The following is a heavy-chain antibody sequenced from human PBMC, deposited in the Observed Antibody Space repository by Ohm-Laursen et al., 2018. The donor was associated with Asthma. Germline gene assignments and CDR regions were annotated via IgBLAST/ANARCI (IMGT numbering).Heavy chain of an antibody. V-gene: IGHV7-4-1*02. CDR2: INTNTGNP. J-gene: IGHJ6*02. D-gene: IGHD3-3*01. CDR1: GGTFSSYA. Sequence: SSVKVSCKASGGTFSSYAISWVRQAPGQGLEWMGWINTNTGNPTYAQGFTGRFVFSLDTSVSTAYLQISSLKAEDAAVYYCARPTYPYYDFWSGYYRRNYYYYGMDVWGQGTTVTVSS. CDR3: ARPTYPYYDFWSGYYRRNYYYYGMDV.